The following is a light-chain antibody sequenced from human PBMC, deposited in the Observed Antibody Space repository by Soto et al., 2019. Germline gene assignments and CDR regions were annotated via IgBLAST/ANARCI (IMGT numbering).Light chain of an antibody. CDR3: ASWDDSLNGPV. Sequence: QSVLTQPPSASGTPGQRVTISCSGSSSNIGRNAINWYQQLPGTAPKLLFHSNNQRPSGVPDRFSGSKSGTSASLAISGLQSEDEADYYCASWDDSLNGPVFGGGTKLTVL. CDR2: SNN. CDR1: SSNIGRNA. J-gene: IGLJ2*01. V-gene: IGLV1-44*01.